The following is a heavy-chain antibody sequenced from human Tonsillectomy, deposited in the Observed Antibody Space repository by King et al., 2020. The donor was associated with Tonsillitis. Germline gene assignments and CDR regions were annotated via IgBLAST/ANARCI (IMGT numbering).Heavy chain of an antibody. Sequence: VQLVESGGGLVQPGGSLRLSCAASGFTFSSYAMSWVRQAPGKGLEWVSGISASGGSRHYVDSVKGRFTISRDTSKNTLYLQMNSLRAEDTAVYYCAKDTVTESLGDYWGQGTLVTVSS. V-gene: IGHV3-23*04. CDR2: ISASGGSR. CDR3: AKDTVTESLGDY. D-gene: IGHD4-17*01. J-gene: IGHJ4*02. CDR1: GFTFSSYA.